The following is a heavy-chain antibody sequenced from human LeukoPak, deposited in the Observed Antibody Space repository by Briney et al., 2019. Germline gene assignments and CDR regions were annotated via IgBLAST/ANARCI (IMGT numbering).Heavy chain of an antibody. Sequence: GESLKISCKGSGYSFTNYWIGWVRQMPGKGLEWMGIIYPGDSDTRYSPSFQGQVTISADKSISTAYLQWSGLKASDTAMYYCARGGSSSWYRVAFDIWGQGTMVTVSS. J-gene: IGHJ3*02. D-gene: IGHD6-13*01. CDR1: GYSFTNYW. V-gene: IGHV5-51*01. CDR3: ARGGSSSWYRVAFDI. CDR2: IYPGDSDT.